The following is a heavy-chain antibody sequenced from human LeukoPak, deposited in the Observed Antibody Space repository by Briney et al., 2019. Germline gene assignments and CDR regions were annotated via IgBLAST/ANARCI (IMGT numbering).Heavy chain of an antibody. Sequence: SETLSLTCTVSGGSISSGSYYWSWIRQPAGKGLEWIGRIYTSGSTNYNPSLKSRVTISVDTSKNQFSLKLSSVTAADTAVYYCARKHAAVKAFDIWGQGTMVTVSS. CDR3: ARKHAAVKAFDI. CDR1: GGSISSGSYY. J-gene: IGHJ3*02. D-gene: IGHD6-13*01. CDR2: IYTSGST. V-gene: IGHV4-61*02.